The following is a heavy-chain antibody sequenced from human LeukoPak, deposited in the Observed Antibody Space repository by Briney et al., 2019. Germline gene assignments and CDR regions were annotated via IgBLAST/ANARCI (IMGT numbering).Heavy chain of an antibody. CDR3: ARAQARGAFSSQYYFDY. D-gene: IGHD1-26*01. J-gene: IGHJ4*02. V-gene: IGHV4-31*03. CDR1: LGSTCSGGHY. Sequence: PSQTLSLTPTVSLGSTCSGGHYWSCVSLHPGKGLEWMGYILYSGSTYYKPSLKSRVTISVDTSKNQFSLKLSSVTAADTAVYYCARAQARGAFSSQYYFDYWGQGTLVTVSS. CDR2: ILYSGST.